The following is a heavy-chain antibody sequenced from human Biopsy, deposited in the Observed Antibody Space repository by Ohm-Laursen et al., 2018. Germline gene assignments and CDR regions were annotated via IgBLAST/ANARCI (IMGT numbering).Heavy chain of an antibody. J-gene: IGHJ4*01. CDR3: AKNSGYSHDY. Sequence: TLSLTCTVSGGPVSDSFHFWSWIRQPPGKGLEWIGDVYYSGTTNYNPSLKSRLTMSVDTSKNQFSLNLTTVTTADTAVYYCAKNSGYSHDYWGPGILVTVPS. CDR1: GGPVSDSFHF. V-gene: IGHV4-61*01. CDR2: VYYSGTT. D-gene: IGHD3-22*01.